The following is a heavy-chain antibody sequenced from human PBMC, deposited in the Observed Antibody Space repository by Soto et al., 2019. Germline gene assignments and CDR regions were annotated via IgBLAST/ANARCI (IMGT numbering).Heavy chain of an antibody. V-gene: IGHV4-34*01. D-gene: IGHD2-2*01. CDR3: ARGYGTVVVPAAASYYFDY. CDR1: GGSFSGYY. J-gene: IGHJ4*02. CDR2: INHSGST. Sequence: SETLSLTCAVYGGSFSGYYWSWIRQPPGKGLEWIGEINHSGSTNYNPSLKSRVTISVDTSKNQFSLKLSSVTAADTAVYYCARGYGTVVVPAAASYYFDYWGQGTLVTVSS.